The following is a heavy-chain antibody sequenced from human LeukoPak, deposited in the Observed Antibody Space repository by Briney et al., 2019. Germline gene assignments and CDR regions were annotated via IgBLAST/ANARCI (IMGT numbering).Heavy chain of an antibody. D-gene: IGHD3-3*01. V-gene: IGHV3-48*01. CDR2: IDARSGIT. Sequence: GGSLRLSCAASGFTFTIFGLNWVRQAPGKGPEWVSYIDARSGITYYADSVQGRFTLSRDNARESVFLQMDSLRVGDTAVYYCARTYDFGRGPPGDAFDNWGPGTWVIVSS. CDR3: ARTYDFGRGPPGDAFDN. CDR1: GFTFTIFG. J-gene: IGHJ3*02.